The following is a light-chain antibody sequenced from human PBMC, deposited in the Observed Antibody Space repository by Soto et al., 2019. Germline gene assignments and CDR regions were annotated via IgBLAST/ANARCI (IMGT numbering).Light chain of an antibody. CDR1: QSVRNSY. V-gene: IGKV3-20*01. J-gene: IGKJ2*01. Sequence: EILLTQSPGTLSLSPGERATLSCRASQSVRNSYLAWYQQKPGQAPRLLIYGASGRATGIPDRFSGSGSGTDFTLTISRLEPEDFAVYYRQQYGRSPYTFGQGPKLEI. CDR2: GAS. CDR3: QQYGRSPYT.